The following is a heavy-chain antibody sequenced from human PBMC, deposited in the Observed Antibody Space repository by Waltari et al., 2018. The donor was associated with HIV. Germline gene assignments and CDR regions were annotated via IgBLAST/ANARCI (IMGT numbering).Heavy chain of an antibody. V-gene: IGHV1-8*01. J-gene: IGHJ6*02. CDR3: ARPLGVVVPAAIHYYYGMDV. D-gene: IGHD2-2*01. CDR2: MNPNSGNT. CDR1: GYTFTSYD. Sequence: QVQLVQSGAEVKKPGASVKVSCKASGYTFTSYDINWVRQATGQGLEWMGWMNPNSGNTGYAQKFQGRVTMTRNTSISTAYMELSSLRSEDTAVYYCARPLGVVVPAAIHYYYGMDVWGQGTTVTVSS.